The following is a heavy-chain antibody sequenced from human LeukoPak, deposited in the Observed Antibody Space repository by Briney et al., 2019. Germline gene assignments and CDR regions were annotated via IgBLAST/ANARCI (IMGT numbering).Heavy chain of an antibody. D-gene: IGHD6-13*01. J-gene: IGHJ5*02. V-gene: IGHV4-61*02. CDR1: GGSISSGSYY. CDR2: IYTSGST. CDR3: ARGGIAAAGISNWFDP. Sequence: KTLETLSLTCTVSGGSISSGSYYWSWIRQPAGKGLEWIGRIYTSGSTNYNPSLKSRVTISVDTSKNQFSLKLSSVTAADTAVYYCARGGIAAAGISNWFDPWGQGTLVTVSS.